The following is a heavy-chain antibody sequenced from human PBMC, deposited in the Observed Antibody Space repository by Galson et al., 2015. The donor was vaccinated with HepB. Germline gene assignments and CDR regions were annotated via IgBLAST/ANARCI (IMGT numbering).Heavy chain of an antibody. J-gene: IGHJ6*02. D-gene: IGHD2-15*01. CDR1: GFTFSSYS. V-gene: IGHV3-48*02. CDR2: ISSSGSTI. Sequence: SLRLSCAASGFTFSSYSMNWVRQAPGKGLEWVSYISSSGSTIYYADSVKGRFTISRDNAKNSLYLQMNSLRDEDTAVYYCASFLGYCSGGSCPFPSYYYGVDVWGRTTTVTVSS. CDR3: ASFLGYCSGGSCPFPSYYYGVDV.